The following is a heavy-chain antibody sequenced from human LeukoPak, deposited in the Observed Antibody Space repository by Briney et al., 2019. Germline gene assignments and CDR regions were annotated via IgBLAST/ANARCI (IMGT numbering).Heavy chain of an antibody. V-gene: IGHV1-69*06. J-gene: IGHJ4*02. CDR3: ARGLGANGYFDY. Sequence: SVKVSCKASGGTFSSYAISWVRQAPGQGPEWMGGIIPIFGTANYAQKFQGRVTITADKSTSTAYMELSSLRSEDTAVYYCARGLGANGYFDYWGQGTLVTVSS. CDR1: GGTFSSYA. CDR2: IIPIFGTA. D-gene: IGHD4/OR15-4a*01.